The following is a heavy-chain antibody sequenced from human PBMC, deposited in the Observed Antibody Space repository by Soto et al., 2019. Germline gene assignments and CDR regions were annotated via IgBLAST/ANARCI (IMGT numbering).Heavy chain of an antibody. D-gene: IGHD3-16*01. J-gene: IGHJ6*02. CDR2: ISPYNGNT. CDR3: AREGGYYGMDV. Sequence: QVQLVQSGAEVKKPGASVKVSCKASGYTFTSYGISWVRQAPGQGLEWMGWISPYNGNTNYAQKFQGRVTMTTDTATSTAYVELRSLRSDDTAVYYCAREGGYYGMDVWGQGTTVTVAS. CDR1: GYTFTSYG. V-gene: IGHV1-18*01.